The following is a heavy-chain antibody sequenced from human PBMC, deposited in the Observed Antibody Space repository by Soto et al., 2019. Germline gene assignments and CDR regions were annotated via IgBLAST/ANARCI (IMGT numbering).Heavy chain of an antibody. V-gene: IGHV6-1*01. CDR2: TYYRSKWYN. CDR3: ASCRDIYGAFGDHFDY. Sequence: PSQTLSLTCAISGDSVSSNSAAWNWIRQSPSRGLEWLGRTYYRSKWYNDYAVSVKSRITINPDTSKNQISLQLNSVTPEDTAVYYCASCRDIYGAFGDHFDYWGRGILVTVSS. D-gene: IGHD3-16*01. CDR1: GDSVSSNSAA. J-gene: IGHJ4*02.